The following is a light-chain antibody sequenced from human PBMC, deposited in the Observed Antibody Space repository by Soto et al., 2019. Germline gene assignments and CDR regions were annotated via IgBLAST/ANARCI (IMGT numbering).Light chain of an antibody. V-gene: IGLV1-44*01. J-gene: IGLJ3*02. CDR2: SNS. CDR1: DSNIGSNT. Sequence: SVLTQPPSASGTPGQRVTISCSGSDSNIGSNTVNWYQQVPGTAPKLLIYSNSQRPSGVPDRFSGSKSGTSASLAISGLQSEDEGDYYCAAWDDSLNGRAVFGGGTKLTVL. CDR3: AAWDDSLNGRAV.